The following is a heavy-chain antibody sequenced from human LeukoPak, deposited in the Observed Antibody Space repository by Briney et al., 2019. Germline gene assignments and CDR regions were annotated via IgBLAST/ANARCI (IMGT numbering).Heavy chain of an antibody. CDR1: GYTFTGYY. V-gene: IGHV1-2*02. J-gene: IGHJ4*02. Sequence: ASVKVSCKASGYTFTGYYMHWVRQAPGQGLEWMGWINPNSGGTNYAQKFQGRVTMTRDTSISTAYMELSRLRSDDTAVYYCARDPRYSNGWYDYWGQGTLVTVSS. CDR2: INPNSGGT. CDR3: ARDPRYSNGWYDY. D-gene: IGHD6-19*01.